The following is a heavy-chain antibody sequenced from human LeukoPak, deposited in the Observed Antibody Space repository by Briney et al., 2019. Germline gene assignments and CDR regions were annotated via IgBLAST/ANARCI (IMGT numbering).Heavy chain of an antibody. Sequence: GGSLRLSCAASGFTFSSYWMSWVRQAPGKGLEWVANIKQDGGEKYYVDSVKGRFTISRDNAKNSLYLQMNSLRAEDTAVYYCARDKTYYDILTGYFFYYFDYWGQGTLVTVSS. CDR1: GFTFSSYW. CDR2: IKQDGGEK. D-gene: IGHD3-9*01. CDR3: ARDKTYYDILTGYFFYYFDY. V-gene: IGHV3-7*01. J-gene: IGHJ4*02.